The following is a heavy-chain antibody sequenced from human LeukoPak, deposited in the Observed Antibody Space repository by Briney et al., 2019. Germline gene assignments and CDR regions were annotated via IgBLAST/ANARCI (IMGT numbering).Heavy chain of an antibody. CDR2: IIPIFGTA. CDR3: ARGFSGSGSYPDAFDI. D-gene: IGHD1-26*01. V-gene: IGHV1-69*05. J-gene: IGHJ3*02. Sequence: SVKVSCKASGGTFSSYAISWVRQAPGQGLEWMGGIIPIFGTANYAQKFQGRVTITTDESTSTAYMELSSLRSEDTAVYYCARGFSGSGSYPDAFDIWGQGTMVTVSS. CDR1: GGTFSSYA.